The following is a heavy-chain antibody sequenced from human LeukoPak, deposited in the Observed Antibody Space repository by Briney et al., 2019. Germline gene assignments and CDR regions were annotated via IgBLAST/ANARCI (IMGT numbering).Heavy chain of an antibody. J-gene: IGHJ4*02. CDR1: GFTFSSYA. D-gene: IGHD1-1*01. V-gene: IGHV3-23*01. CDR2: ISGSGGST. CDR3: AKPRGSLERHGLCYFDY. Sequence: PGGSLRLSCAASGFTFSSYAMSWVRQAPGKGLEWVSAISGSGGSTYYADSVKGRFTISRDNSKNTLYLKMNSLRAEDTAVYYCAKPRGSLERHGLCYFDYWGQGTLVTVSS.